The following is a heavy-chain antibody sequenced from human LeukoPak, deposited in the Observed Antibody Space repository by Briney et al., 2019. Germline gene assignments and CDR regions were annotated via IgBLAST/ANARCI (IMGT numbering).Heavy chain of an antibody. V-gene: IGHV3-33*01. CDR2: IWYDGSNK. J-gene: IGHJ4*02. CDR1: GFTFSSYG. D-gene: IGHD3-10*01. CDR3: ARDDYYGSGSYLGLDY. Sequence: PGGSLRLSCAASGFTFSSYGMHWVHQAPGKGLEWVAVIWYDGSNKYYADSVKGRFTISRDNSKNTLYLQMNSLRAEDTAVYYCARDDYYGSGSYLGLDYWGQGTLVTVSS.